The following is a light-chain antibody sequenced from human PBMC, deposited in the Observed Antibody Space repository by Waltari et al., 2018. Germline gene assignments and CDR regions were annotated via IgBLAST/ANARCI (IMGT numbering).Light chain of an antibody. V-gene: IGKV4-1*01. J-gene: IGKJ4*01. Sequence: DIVMTQSPDSLAVSLGEMATIDCKSSQSNFPSSNNNNYLAWYQQKPGQSPTLLIYWASKREYGVPDRFSGSGSGTDFSLTISGVQAEDVAVYYCQQYFTTPLTFGGGTKVEIK. CDR1: QSNFPSSNNNNY. CDR3: QQYFTTPLT. CDR2: WAS.